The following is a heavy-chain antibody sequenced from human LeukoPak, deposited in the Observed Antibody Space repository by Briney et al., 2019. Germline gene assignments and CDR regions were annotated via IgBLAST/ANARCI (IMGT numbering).Heavy chain of an antibody. J-gene: IGHJ1*01. Sequence: PGRSLRLTCAASGFTFSSYAMHWVRQAPGKGLEWVAVISYDGSNKYYADSVKGRFTISRDNSKNTLYLQMNSLRAEDTAVYYCARGPIVVVAALEYAEYFQHWGQGILVTVSS. CDR3: ARGPIVVVAALEYAEYFQH. CDR2: ISYDGSNK. V-gene: IGHV3-30*01. CDR1: GFTFSSYA. D-gene: IGHD2-15*01.